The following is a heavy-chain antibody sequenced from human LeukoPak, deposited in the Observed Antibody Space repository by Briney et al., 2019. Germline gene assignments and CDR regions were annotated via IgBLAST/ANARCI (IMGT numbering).Heavy chain of an antibody. J-gene: IGHJ4*02. Sequence: GASVKVSCEASGGTFSSYAISWVRQAPGQGLEWMGGIIPIFGTANYAQKFQGRVTITTDESTSTAYMELSSLRSEDTAVYYCASARDYYDSSGYDYWGQGTLVTVSS. CDR1: GGTFSSYA. CDR3: ASARDYYDSSGYDY. D-gene: IGHD3-22*01. CDR2: IIPIFGTA. V-gene: IGHV1-69*05.